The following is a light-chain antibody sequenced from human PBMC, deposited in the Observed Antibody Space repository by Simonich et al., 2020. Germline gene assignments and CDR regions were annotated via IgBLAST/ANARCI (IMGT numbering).Light chain of an antibody. V-gene: IGKV4-1*01. CDR1: QSVLYSSNNKNY. Sequence: DIVMTQSPVSLAVSLGERATINCKSSQSVLYSSNNKNYLAWYHQKPGHPPKQLIYWASPRESGVPDRFSGSGSGTDFTLTISSLQAEDVAVYYCQQYYSTPYTFGQGTKLEIK. CDR2: WAS. CDR3: QQYYSTPYT. J-gene: IGKJ2*01.